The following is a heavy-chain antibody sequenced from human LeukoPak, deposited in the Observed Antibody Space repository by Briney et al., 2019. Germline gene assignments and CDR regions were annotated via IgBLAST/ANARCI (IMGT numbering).Heavy chain of an antibody. V-gene: IGHV3-64*02. J-gene: IGHJ1*01. CDR1: GFTFSGYS. CDR2: IDPDGRST. CDR3: ARVDSGSACAS. Sequence: GGSLRLSCAASGFTFSGYSMHWVRQAPGKGLEYVSAIDPDGRSTYYADSVRGRFTISRDNSKNTLSLQMGSLRAEDMAVYYCARVDSGSACASWGQGILVTVSS. D-gene: IGHD6-19*01.